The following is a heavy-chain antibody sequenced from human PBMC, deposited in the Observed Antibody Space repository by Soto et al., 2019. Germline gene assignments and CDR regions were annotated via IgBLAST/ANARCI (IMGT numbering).Heavy chain of an antibody. CDR2: IYYSGST. V-gene: IGHV4-59*08. D-gene: IGHD2-2*01. J-gene: IGHJ4*02. Sequence: SETLSLTCTVSGGSISSYYWSWIRQPPGKGLEWIGYIYYSGSTNYNPSLKSRVTISVDTSKNQFSLKLSSVTAADTAVYYCARAFVVVPAALYYFDYWGQGTLVTVSS. CDR1: GGSISSYY. CDR3: ARAFVVVPAALYYFDY.